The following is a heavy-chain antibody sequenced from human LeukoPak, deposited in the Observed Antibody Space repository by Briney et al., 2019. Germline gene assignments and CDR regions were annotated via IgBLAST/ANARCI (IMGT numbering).Heavy chain of an antibody. Sequence: GGSLRLSCAASGFTFSSYSMNWVRQAPGKGLEWVSSISSSSYINYADSVKGRFTISRDNAKNSLYLQMNSLRDEDTAVYYCARDPYDSSGYYYGYWGQGTLVTVSS. CDR1: GFTFSSYS. V-gene: IGHV3-21*01. CDR2: ISSSSYI. CDR3: ARDPYDSSGYYYGY. D-gene: IGHD3-22*01. J-gene: IGHJ4*02.